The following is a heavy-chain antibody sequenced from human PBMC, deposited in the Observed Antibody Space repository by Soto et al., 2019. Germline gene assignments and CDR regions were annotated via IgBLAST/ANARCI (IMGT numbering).Heavy chain of an antibody. CDR2: ISYDGSNK. J-gene: IGHJ6*02. V-gene: IGHV3-30*18. CDR1: GFTFSSYG. Sequence: GGSLRLSCAASGFTFSSYGMHWVRQAPGKGLEWVAVISYDGSNKYYADSVKGRFTISRDNSKNTLYLQMNSLRAEDTAVYYCANRGGPYSSSYLKSSGMDVWGQGTTVTVSS. CDR3: ANRGGPYSSSYLKSSGMDV. D-gene: IGHD6-6*01.